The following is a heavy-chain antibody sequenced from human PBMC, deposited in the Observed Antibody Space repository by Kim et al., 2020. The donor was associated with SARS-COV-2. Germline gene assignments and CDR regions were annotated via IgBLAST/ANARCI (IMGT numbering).Heavy chain of an antibody. CDR3: ARVARSGWFAELVGYYGMDV. J-gene: IGHJ6*02. Sequence: GGSLRLSCAASGFTFSSYGMHWVRQAPGKGLEWVAVIWYDGSNKYYADSVKGRFTISRDNSKNTLYLQMNSLRAEDTAVYYCARVARSGWFAELVGYYGMDVWGQGKTAPVSS. CDR2: IWYDGSNK. V-gene: IGHV3-33*01. D-gene: IGHD3-10*01. CDR1: GFTFSSYG.